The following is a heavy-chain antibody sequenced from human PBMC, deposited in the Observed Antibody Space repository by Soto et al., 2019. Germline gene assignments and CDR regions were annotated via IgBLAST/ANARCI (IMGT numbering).Heavy chain of an antibody. CDR3: ARDLWSGIAGAEDYSYYGMEV. V-gene: IGHV1-2*02. Sequence: ASVKVSCQASGYTFTGYYIHWVRQAPGQGLVWMVWINPNSGGPNYAQKFQGRVTMTRDTSISSAYMELSGLRSDDTAVYYCARDLWSGIAGAEDYSYYGMEVWG. CDR2: INPNSGGP. CDR1: GYTFTGYY. J-gene: IGHJ6*02. D-gene: IGHD6-19*01.